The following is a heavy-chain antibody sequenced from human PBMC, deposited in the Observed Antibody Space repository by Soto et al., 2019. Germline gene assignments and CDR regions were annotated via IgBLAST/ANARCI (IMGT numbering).Heavy chain of an antibody. D-gene: IGHD5-18*01. V-gene: IGHV4-31*03. Sequence: QVQLQESGPGLVKPSETLSLTCTVSGGSISSGGYYWSWIRQHPGKGLEWIGYIYYSGSTYYNPSLKSRVTTSVDTSKNQFSLKLSSVTAADTAVYYCARSGYSYGPNPLLYWGQGTLATVSS. CDR3: ARSGYSYGPNPLLY. J-gene: IGHJ4*02. CDR1: GGSISSGGYY. CDR2: IYYSGST.